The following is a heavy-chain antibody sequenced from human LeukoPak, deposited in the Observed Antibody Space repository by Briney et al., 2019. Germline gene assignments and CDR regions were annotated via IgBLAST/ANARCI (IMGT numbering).Heavy chain of an antibody. CDR1: GFTFSSYA. J-gene: IGHJ4*02. Sequence: GGSLRLSCAASGFTFSSYAMHWVRQAPGKGLEWVAVISYDGSNKYYADSVKGRFTISRDNSKNTLYLQMNSLRAEDTAVYYCAKISVLRYFDWSPDYWGQGTLVTVSS. CDR3: AKISVLRYFDWSPDY. D-gene: IGHD3-9*01. CDR2: ISYDGSNK. V-gene: IGHV3-30-3*02.